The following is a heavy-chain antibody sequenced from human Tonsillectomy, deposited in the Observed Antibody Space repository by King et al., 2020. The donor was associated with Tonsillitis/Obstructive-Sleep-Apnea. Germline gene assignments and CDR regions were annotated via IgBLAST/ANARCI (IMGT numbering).Heavy chain of an antibody. J-gene: IGHJ6*04. CDR2: ISDDGSNE. CDR3: VKDLGRITIFALDF. D-gene: IGHD3-3*01. V-gene: IGHV3-30*18. CDR1: GFSFSKHG. Sequence: VQLVESGGGVVQPGRSLRLSCAASGFSFSKHGMHWVRQAQGKGLEWVAGISDDGSNEFYGDSVKGRFTISRDNSKNTLSLQMNSLREEDTAVFYCVKDLGRITIFALDFWGKGTTVTVSS.